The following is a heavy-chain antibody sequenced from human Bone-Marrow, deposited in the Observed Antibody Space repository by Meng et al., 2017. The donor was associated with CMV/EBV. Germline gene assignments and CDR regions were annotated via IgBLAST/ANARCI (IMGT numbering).Heavy chain of an antibody. Sequence: SETLSLTCTVSGGSISSIDYYWSWIRQPPGQVLEWIGNIYYTGSTYYNPSLRSRLTMSVDTSKNQFSLKLNSVTAADTAVYYCASGGMDVWGQGTPVTVSS. CDR1: GGSISSIDYY. CDR3: ASGGMDV. V-gene: IGHV4-30-4*01. J-gene: IGHJ6*02. CDR2: IYYTGST.